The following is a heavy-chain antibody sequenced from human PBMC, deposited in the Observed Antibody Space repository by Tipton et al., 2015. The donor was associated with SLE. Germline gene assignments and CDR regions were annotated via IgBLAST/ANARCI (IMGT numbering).Heavy chain of an antibody. V-gene: IGHV4-61*09. D-gene: IGHD5-12*01. CDR1: GGSISSGSYY. J-gene: IGHJ3*02. CDR3: ARAMGNIVATIGAFDI. Sequence: TLSLTCTVSGGSISSGSYYWSWIRQPAGKGLEWIGHIYTSGSTNYNPSLKSRVTISVDTSKNQFSLKLSSVTAADTAVYYCARAMGNIVATIGAFDIWGQGTMVTVSS. CDR2: IYTSGST.